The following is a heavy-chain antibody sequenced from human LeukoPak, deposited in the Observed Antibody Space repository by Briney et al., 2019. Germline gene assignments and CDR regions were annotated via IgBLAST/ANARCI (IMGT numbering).Heavy chain of an antibody. Sequence: SETLSLTCTVSGVSLSSSYSYWGWLRQPPGMGLEGFGSIYYTGNTYYNASLKSQVSISIDTSKNQFSLKRTSVTAADTAVYYCARQTGSELFILRGGQGTLVTVSS. D-gene: IGHD1-1*01. CDR3: ARQTGSELFILR. J-gene: IGHJ4*02. CDR1: GVSLSSSYSY. CDR2: IYYTGNT. V-gene: IGHV4-39*01.